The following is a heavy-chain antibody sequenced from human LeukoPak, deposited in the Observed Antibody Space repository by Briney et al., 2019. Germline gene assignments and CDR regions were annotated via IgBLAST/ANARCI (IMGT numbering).Heavy chain of an antibody. CDR3: GRYDSSGYSHFDY. D-gene: IGHD3-22*01. CDR2: ISYSGST. V-gene: IGHV4-59*11. Sequence: SETLSLTCTVSGGSISGHYWSWIRQPPGKGLEWIGYISYSGSTNYNPSLKSRVTISVDTSKNQFSLKLSSVTAADTAMYYCGRYDSSGYSHFDYWGQGPLVTVSS. CDR1: GGSISGHY. J-gene: IGHJ4*02.